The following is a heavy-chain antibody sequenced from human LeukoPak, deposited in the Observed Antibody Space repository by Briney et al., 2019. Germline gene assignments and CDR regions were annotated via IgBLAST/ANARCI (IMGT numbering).Heavy chain of an antibody. J-gene: IGHJ3*02. V-gene: IGHV4-34*01. CDR1: GGSFSDYY. D-gene: IGHD2-8*02. CDR2: INHSGST. CDR3: ARRTTGAFDI. Sequence: PSETLSLTCAVYGGSFSDYYWSWIRQPPGKGLEWIGEINHSGSTNYNPSLKSRVTISVDRSKNQFSLKLSSVTAADTAVYYCARRTTGAFDIWGQGTMVTVSS.